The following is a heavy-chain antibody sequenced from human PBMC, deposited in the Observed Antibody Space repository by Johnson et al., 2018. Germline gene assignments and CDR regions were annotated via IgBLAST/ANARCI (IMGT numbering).Heavy chain of an antibody. Sequence: QVQLQESGPGLVKPLETLSLTCTVSGGSIRSYYWSWIRQPPGKGLEWIGYIYYSGSTNYNPSLKSRVTISVDTSKNQFSLKLSSVTAADTAVYYCARDPHGDYPPVAFDIWGQGTMVTVSS. J-gene: IGHJ3*02. D-gene: IGHD4-17*01. V-gene: IGHV4-59*01. CDR3: ARDPHGDYPPVAFDI. CDR2: IYYSGST. CDR1: GGSIRSYY.